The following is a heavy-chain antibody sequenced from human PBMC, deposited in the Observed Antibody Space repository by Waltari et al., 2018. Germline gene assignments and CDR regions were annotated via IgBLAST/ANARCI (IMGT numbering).Heavy chain of an antibody. V-gene: IGHV4-59*11. CDR1: GGSISSHY. J-gene: IGHJ2*01. Sequence: QVQLQESGPGLVKPSETLSLTCTVSGGSISSHYWSWIRQPPGKGLEWIGYIYYSGSTNSNPSLKSRVTISVDTSKNQFSLKLSSVTAADTAVYYCARNPTVTTNSWYFDLWGRGTLVTVSS. D-gene: IGHD4-17*01. CDR3: ARNPTVTTNSWYFDL. CDR2: IYYSGST.